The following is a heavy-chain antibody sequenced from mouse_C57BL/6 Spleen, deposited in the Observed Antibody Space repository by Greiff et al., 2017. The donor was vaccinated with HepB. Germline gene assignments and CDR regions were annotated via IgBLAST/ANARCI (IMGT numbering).Heavy chain of an antibody. V-gene: IGHV1-82*01. J-gene: IGHJ4*01. CDR3: ARYGSSYVGYYAMDY. CDR2: IYPGDGDT. CDR1: GYAFSSSW. Sequence: QVQLQQSGPELVKPGASVKISCKASGYAFSSSWMNWVKQRPGKGLEWIGRIYPGDGDTNYNGKFKGKATLTADKSSSTAYMQLSSLTSEDSAVYFCARYGSSYVGYYAMDYWGQGTSVTVSS. D-gene: IGHD1-1*01.